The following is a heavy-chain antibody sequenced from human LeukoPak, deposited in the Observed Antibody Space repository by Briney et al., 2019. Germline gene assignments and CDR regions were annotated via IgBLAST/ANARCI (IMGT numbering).Heavy chain of an antibody. D-gene: IGHD6-13*01. CDR1: GFTFSSYC. V-gene: IGHV3-21*01. CDR2: ISTSSSYI. J-gene: IGHJ5*01. Sequence: GGSLRLSCAASGFTFSSYCMNWVRQAPGKGLEWVSFISTSSSYIHYADSVKGRFTISRDNARNSLYLQMNSLRAEDTAVYYCARTAIAAAAFHNWFDSWGQGTLVTVSS. CDR3: ARTAIAAAAFHNWFDS.